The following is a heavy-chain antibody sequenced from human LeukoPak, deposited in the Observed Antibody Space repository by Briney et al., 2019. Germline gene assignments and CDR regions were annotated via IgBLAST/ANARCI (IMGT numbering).Heavy chain of an antibody. CDR2: MNPNSGNT. CDR1: GYTFTSYD. CDR3: ARGIVRRLWFGELLKGGSRNWFDP. J-gene: IGHJ5*02. V-gene: IGHV1-8*01. D-gene: IGHD3-10*01. Sequence: GASVKVSCKASGYTFTSYDINWARQATGQGLEWMGWMNPNSGNTGYAQKFQGRVTMTRNTSISTAYMELSSLRSEDTAVYYCARGIVRRLWFGELLKGGSRNWFDPWGQGTLVTVSS.